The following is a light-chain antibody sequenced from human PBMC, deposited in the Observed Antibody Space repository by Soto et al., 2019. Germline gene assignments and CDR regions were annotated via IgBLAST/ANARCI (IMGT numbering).Light chain of an antibody. CDR3: MRSLQTPLT. CDR2: LGS. V-gene: IGKV2-28*01. J-gene: IGKJ4*01. Sequence: SVMTQSPLSLPVTPGEPASISCRSSQSLLHSNGYNYLDWYLQKPGQSPQLLIYLGSNRASGVPDRFSGSGSGTDFTLRISRVEAEDVGVYYCMRSLQTPLTFGGGTKVDIK. CDR1: QSLLHSNGYNY.